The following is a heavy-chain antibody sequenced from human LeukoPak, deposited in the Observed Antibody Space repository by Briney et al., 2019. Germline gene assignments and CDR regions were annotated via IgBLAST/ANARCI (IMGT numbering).Heavy chain of an antibody. CDR2: INHTGRT. CDR3: VGYISGWYPFDF. V-gene: IGHV4-34*01. Sequence: SETLSLTCAVSGGSFSANYWSWIRQPPGEGPEWIGEINHTGRTNYNPSLKSRVTISVDMSKNQFSLKLSSVTAADTAVYARVGYISGWYPFDFWGLGTLVIVSS. CDR1: GGSFSANY. D-gene: IGHD6-19*01. J-gene: IGHJ4*02.